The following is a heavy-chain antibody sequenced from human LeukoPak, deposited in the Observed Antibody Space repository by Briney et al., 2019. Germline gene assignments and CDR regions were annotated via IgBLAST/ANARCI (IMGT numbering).Heavy chain of an antibody. Sequence: GGSLRLSCAASGISVGDALVTWVRQVPGKGLECVGRNKSKSTGGATDYAAPVKGRFNISRDDSKNTLNPQMNSLVIEDTAVYYCITPPDWGQGTPVTVSS. J-gene: IGHJ4*02. V-gene: IGHV3-15*01. CDR3: ITPPD. CDR2: NKSKSTGGAT. CDR1: GISVGDAL. D-gene: IGHD1-14*01.